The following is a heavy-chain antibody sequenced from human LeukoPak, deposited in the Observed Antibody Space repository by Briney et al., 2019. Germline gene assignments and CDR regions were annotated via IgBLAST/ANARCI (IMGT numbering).Heavy chain of an antibody. D-gene: IGHD3-22*01. J-gene: IGHJ2*01. Sequence: PGGSLRLSCAASGFTFDDYAMHWVRHAPGKGLEWVSGISWNSGSIVYADYVKGRFTISRDNAKNSLYLQMNSLRAEDMALYYCAKGGITMIPRFDLWGRGTLVTVSS. V-gene: IGHV3-9*03. CDR1: GFTFDDYA. CDR2: ISWNSGSI. CDR3: AKGGITMIPRFDL.